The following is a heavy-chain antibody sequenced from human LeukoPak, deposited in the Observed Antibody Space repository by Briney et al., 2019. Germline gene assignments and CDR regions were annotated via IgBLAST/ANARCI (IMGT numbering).Heavy chain of an antibody. V-gene: IGHV3-7*01. Sequence: GGSLRLSRAASGFTFSSYWMSWVRQAPGKGLEWVANIKQDGSEKYYVDSVKGRFTISRDNAKNSLCLQMNSLRAEGTAVYYCARGHCSGGSCSVDYWGQGTLVTVSS. J-gene: IGHJ4*02. D-gene: IGHD2-15*01. CDR2: IKQDGSEK. CDR3: ARGHCSGGSCSVDY. CDR1: GFTFSSYW.